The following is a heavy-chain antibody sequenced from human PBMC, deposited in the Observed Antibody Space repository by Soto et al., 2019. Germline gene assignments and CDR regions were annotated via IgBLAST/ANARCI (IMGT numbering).Heavy chain of an antibody. Sequence: SETLSLTCNVTGGSIDRSNYYWDWLRQQPGKGLEWIGTTYYNGNAYYNPSLKSRVSMSVDTSKNQFSLKLVSVTAADTAVYYCARHFVAVVIKGWGYWGQGTLVTVSS. CDR2: TYYNGNA. J-gene: IGHJ4*02. CDR1: GGSIDRSNYY. V-gene: IGHV4-39*01. D-gene: IGHD3-10*01. CDR3: ARHFVAVVIKGWGY.